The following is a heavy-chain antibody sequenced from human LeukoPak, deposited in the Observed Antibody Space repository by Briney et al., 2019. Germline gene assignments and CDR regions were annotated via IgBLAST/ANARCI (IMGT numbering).Heavy chain of an antibody. Sequence: SESLSPACTVYGGSVGSSSCCCRWLRQPPGRGLEWFGYVFLSGTTHYNPSLKSRFTISVDTSKNQFTLKLSSVTAADTAGYYCARARTYYYDSSGPFDAFDIWGQGTMVTVSP. J-gene: IGHJ3*02. V-gene: IGHV4-61*01. CDR2: VFLSGTT. CDR3: ARARTYYYDSSGPFDAFDI. D-gene: IGHD3-22*01. CDR1: GGSVGSSSCC.